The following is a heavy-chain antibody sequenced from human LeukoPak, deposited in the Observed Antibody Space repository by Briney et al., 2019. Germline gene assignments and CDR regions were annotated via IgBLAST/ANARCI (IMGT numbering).Heavy chain of an antibody. Sequence: PGGSLRLSCAASGFTFSSYAASWVRQAPGKGLEWVSAISGSGGSTYYADSVKGRFTISRDNSKNTLYLQMNSLRAEDTAVYYCAKDGLDSYYDSSGYYTWGQGTLVTVSS. V-gene: IGHV3-23*01. D-gene: IGHD3-22*01. CDR2: ISGSGGST. J-gene: IGHJ5*02. CDR3: AKDGLDSYYDSSGYYT. CDR1: GFTFSSYA.